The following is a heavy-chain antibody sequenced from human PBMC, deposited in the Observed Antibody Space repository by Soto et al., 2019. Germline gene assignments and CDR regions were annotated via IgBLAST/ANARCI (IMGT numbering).Heavy chain of an antibody. Sequence: QVQLVQSGAEVKKPGASVKVSCKASGYTFTSYGISWVRQAPGQGLEWMGWISAYNGNTNYAQKLQGRVTMTTDTSTSTASMELRSLRSADTAVYCCARDRGSSALDYWGQGTLVTVSS. J-gene: IGHJ4*02. CDR3: ARDRGSSALDY. CDR1: GYTFTSYG. CDR2: ISAYNGNT. D-gene: IGHD1-26*01. V-gene: IGHV1-18*01.